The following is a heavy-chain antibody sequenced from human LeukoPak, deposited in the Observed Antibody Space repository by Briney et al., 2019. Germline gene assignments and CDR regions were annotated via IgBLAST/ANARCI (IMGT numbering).Heavy chain of an antibody. J-gene: IGHJ4*02. D-gene: IGHD3-22*01. Sequence: GGSLRLSCAASGFTFSSSWMNWVRQAPGKGLEWVANIRPGGSEKYSVDSVKGRFTISRDNAKNSLYLQMNSLRVEDTAVYYCARRDSLNSYWGQGTLVTVSS. CDR2: IRPGGSEK. CDR3: ARRDSLNSY. V-gene: IGHV3-7*01. CDR1: GFTFSSSW.